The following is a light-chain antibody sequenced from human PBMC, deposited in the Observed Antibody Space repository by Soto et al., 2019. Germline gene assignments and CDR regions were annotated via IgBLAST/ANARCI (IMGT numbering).Light chain of an antibody. CDR1: SSDVGGYNY. CDR2: EVS. J-gene: IGLJ1*01. V-gene: IGLV2-14*01. CDR3: SSYTSFSTYV. Sequence: QSALTQPASVSGSPGQSITISCTGTSSDVGGYNYVSWYQQHPGKAPKLMIYEVSNRPSGVSNRFSGSKSDNTVSLTISGLQAEDEADYYCSSYTSFSTYVFGTGTKVTVL.